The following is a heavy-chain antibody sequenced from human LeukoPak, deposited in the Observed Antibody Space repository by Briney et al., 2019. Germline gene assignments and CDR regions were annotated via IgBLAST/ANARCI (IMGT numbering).Heavy chain of an antibody. V-gene: IGHV3-74*01. D-gene: IGHD3-10*01. Sequence: GGSLRLSCAASGFTFSSYWMHWVRQALGKGLVWVSRINSDGSSTSYADSVKGRFTISRDNAKNTLYLQMNSLRAEDTAVYYCARDIMVRGVRGFDYWGQGTLVTVSS. CDR2: INSDGSST. CDR1: GFTFSSYW. J-gene: IGHJ4*02. CDR3: ARDIMVRGVRGFDY.